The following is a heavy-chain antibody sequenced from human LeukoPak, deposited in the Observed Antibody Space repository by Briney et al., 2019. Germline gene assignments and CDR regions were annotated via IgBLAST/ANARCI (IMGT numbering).Heavy chain of an antibody. D-gene: IGHD5-12*01. CDR2: IIGSSGST. Sequence: GGSLRLSCVASGFSFSNYAMNWVRQAPGKGLEWVSLIIGSSGSTFYADSVKGRFTISRDKSKNTLYLQMNSLRAEDTAVYYCAKGAYDYVEIAYFDYWGQGTLVTVSS. CDR3: AKGAYDYVEIAYFDY. V-gene: IGHV3-23*01. J-gene: IGHJ4*02. CDR1: GFSFSNYA.